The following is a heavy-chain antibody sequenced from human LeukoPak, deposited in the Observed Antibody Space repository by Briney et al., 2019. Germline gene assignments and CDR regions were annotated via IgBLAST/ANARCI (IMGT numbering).Heavy chain of an antibody. J-gene: IGHJ4*02. CDR1: GFTFSSSW. Sequence: PGGSLRLSCAASGFTFSSSWMSWVRQAPGKGLEWVANIKQDGSEKNYVDSVRGRFTISRDNAKNSLYLQMNSLRAEDTAVYYCARDGSGYSWEFDYWGQGTLVTVSS. CDR2: IKQDGSEK. V-gene: IGHV3-7*01. D-gene: IGHD3-3*01. CDR3: ARDGSGYSWEFDY.